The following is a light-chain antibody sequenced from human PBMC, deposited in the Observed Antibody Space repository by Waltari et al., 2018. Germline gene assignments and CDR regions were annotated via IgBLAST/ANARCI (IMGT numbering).Light chain of an antibody. V-gene: IGKV4-1*01. Sequence: DIVMTQSPDSLSVSLGERATINCKSDQSVLYNSNNQNYLAWYQQKPGQPPKLLISWASTRESGVPDRFSGSGSGTDFTLTIGSLQAEDVAVYYCQQYYSARTFGQGTKVEIK. CDR2: WAS. CDR3: QQYYSART. J-gene: IGKJ1*01. CDR1: QSVLYNSNNQNY.